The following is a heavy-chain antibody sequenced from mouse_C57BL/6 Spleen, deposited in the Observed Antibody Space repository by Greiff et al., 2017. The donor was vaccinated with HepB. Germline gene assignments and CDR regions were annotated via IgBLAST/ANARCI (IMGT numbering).Heavy chain of an antibody. J-gene: IGHJ3*01. V-gene: IGHV1-82*01. CDR1: GYAFSSSW. D-gene: IGHD1-1*01. Sequence: VQLQQSGPELVKPGASVKISCKASGYAFSSSWMNWVKQRPGKGFEWIGRIYPGDGDTNYNGKFKGKATLTTDKSSSTADMQLSSLTSEDSAVYFCARYYGSSNWCAYWGQGTLVTVSA. CDR2: IYPGDGDT. CDR3: ARYYGSSNWCAY.